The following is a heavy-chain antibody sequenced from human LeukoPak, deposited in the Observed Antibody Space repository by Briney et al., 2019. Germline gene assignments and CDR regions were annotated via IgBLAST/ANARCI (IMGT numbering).Heavy chain of an antibody. J-gene: IGHJ6*02. D-gene: IGHD3-10*01. V-gene: IGHV3-53*04. CDR3: LIDARITMVRGVIIRLGYYYGMDV. CDR1: GFTVSNNY. Sequence: GGSLRLSCAASGFTVSNNYMNWVRQAPGKGLEWVSVIYSGGSTYYADSVKGRFTISRHNSKNTLYLQMSSLRAEDTAVYYCLIDARITMVRGVIIRLGYYYGMDVWGQGTTVTVSS. CDR2: IYSGGST.